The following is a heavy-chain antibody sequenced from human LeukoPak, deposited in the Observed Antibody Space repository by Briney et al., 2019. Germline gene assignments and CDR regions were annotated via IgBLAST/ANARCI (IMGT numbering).Heavy chain of an antibody. CDR1: GFTFDDYA. V-gene: IGHV3-43D*04. J-gene: IGHJ6*04. Sequence: PGGSLRLSCAASGFTFDDYAMHWVRQAPGKGLEWVSLISWDGGSTYYADSVKGRFTISRDNSRHTLYLQMNSLGAEDTALYYCAKDKEYSGFAPILSGYYYGMDVWGKGTTVTVSS. CDR2: ISWDGGST. CDR3: AKDKEYSGFAPILSGYYYGMDV. D-gene: IGHD5-12*01.